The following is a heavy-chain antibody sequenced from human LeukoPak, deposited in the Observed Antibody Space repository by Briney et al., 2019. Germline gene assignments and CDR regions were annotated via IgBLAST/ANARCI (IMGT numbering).Heavy chain of an antibody. V-gene: IGHV5-51*01. J-gene: IGHJ4*02. CDR1: GGSSRYKFSTYW. D-gene: IGHD2-2*02. Sequence: GESLKISCQGSGGSSRYKFSTYWIGWVRQMPGKGLEWMGIIYPGDSDTRYSPSFQGQVTISADKSISTAYLQWSSLKASDTAMYYCARKYCSSTSCYTGRVDYWGQGTLVTVSS. CDR2: IYPGDSDT. CDR3: ARKYCSSTSCYTGRVDY.